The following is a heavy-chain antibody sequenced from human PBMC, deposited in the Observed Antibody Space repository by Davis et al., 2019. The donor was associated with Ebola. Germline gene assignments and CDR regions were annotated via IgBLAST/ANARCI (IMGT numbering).Heavy chain of an antibody. D-gene: IGHD3-22*01. V-gene: IGHV4-59*01. Sequence: GSLRLSCTVSGGSITRYYWRWIRQPPGKGLECIGYIYYSGSTNYNPSLKSRVTISVDTSKNQFSLKLSSVTAADTAVYYCARAGVSSGYYYEYFQHWGQGTLVTVSS. CDR3: ARAGVSSGYYYEYFQH. CDR1: GGSITRYY. J-gene: IGHJ1*01. CDR2: IYYSGST.